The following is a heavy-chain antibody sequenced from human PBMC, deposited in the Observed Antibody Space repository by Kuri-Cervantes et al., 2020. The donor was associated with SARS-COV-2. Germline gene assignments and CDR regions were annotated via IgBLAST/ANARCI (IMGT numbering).Heavy chain of an antibody. CDR1: GYTFTGYY. D-gene: IGHD1-26*01. J-gene: IGHJ4*02. Sequence: SVKVSCKASGYTFTGYYMHWLRQAPGQGLDWMGWINPNSGGTNYAQKFQGWVTMTRDTSISTAYMELSRLRSDDTAVYYCARYHPDSGSYSHWGQGTLVTVSS. CDR2: INPNSGGT. V-gene: IGHV1-2*04. CDR3: ARYHPDSGSYSH.